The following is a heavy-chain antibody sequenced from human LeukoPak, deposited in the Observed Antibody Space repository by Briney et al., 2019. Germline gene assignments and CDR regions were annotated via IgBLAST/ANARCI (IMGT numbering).Heavy chain of an antibody. CDR1: GFTFSDYA. D-gene: IGHD1-26*01. J-gene: IGHJ4*02. CDR3: ARGDTGSHVTCDY. V-gene: IGHV3-30*04. Sequence: GGSLRLSCTGSGFTFSDYAIHWVRQAPGKGLEWVSLISYDGKNDYYRDSVKGRFSLSRDNSKNTVHLQMDSLTTEDTALYYCARGDTGSHVTCDYWGQGTRATVSS. CDR2: ISYDGKND.